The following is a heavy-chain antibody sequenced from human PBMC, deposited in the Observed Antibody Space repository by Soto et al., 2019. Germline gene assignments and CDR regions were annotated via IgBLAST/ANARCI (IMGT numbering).Heavy chain of an antibody. J-gene: IGHJ4*02. CDR1: GYSFTDYW. CDR3: ARQADYNILTGYFYYFDY. CDR2: IYPGDSDA. V-gene: IGHV5-51*01. D-gene: IGHD3-9*01. Sequence: LGESLKISCKSSGYSFTDYWIGWVRQMPGKGLEWMGIIYPGDSDARYSPSFQGQVTISVDTSINTAFLRWNSLTASDTAMYYCARQADYNILTGYFYYFDYWGQGSLVTVSS.